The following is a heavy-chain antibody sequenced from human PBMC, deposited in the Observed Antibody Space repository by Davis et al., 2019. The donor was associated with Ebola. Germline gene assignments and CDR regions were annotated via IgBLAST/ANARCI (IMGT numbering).Heavy chain of an antibody. CDR1: GFTFSSYS. CDR2: ISSSSSTI. CDR3: ARGGVYYDSSGPSAY. J-gene: IGHJ4*02. V-gene: IGHV3-48*02. D-gene: IGHD3-22*01. Sequence: GGSLRLSCAASGFTFSSYSMNWVRQAPGKGLEWVSYISSSSSTIYYADSVKGRFAISRDNAKNSLYLQMNSLRDEDTAVYYCARGGVYYDSSGPSAYWGQGTLVTVSS.